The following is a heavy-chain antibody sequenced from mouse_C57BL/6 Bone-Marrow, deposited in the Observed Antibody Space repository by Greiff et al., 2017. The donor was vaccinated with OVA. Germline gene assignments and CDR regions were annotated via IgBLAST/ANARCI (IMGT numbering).Heavy chain of an antibody. J-gene: IGHJ4*01. CDR2: IDPSDSYT. Sequence: QVQLQQPGAELVMPGASVKLSCKASGYTFTSYWMPWVKQRPGQGLEWIGEIDPSDSYTNYNQKFKGKSTLTVDKSSSTAYMQLSSLTSEDSAVYYCARAVSTTVSMDNWGQGAAVTGSS. CDR1: GYTFTSYW. D-gene: IGHD1-1*01. V-gene: IGHV1-69*01. CDR3: ARAVSTTVSMDN.